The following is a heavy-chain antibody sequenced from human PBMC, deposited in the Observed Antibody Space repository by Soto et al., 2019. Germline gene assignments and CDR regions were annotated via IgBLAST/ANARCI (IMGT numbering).Heavy chain of an antibody. Sequence: SETLSLTCAVYGGSFSGYYWSWIRQPPGKGLEWIGEINHSGSTNYNPSLKSRVTISVDTSKSQFSLKLSSVTAADTAVYYCARGGGFWSGYYYYYYGMDVWGQGTTVTVSS. D-gene: IGHD3-3*01. CDR1: GGSFSGYY. J-gene: IGHJ6*02. CDR3: ARGGGFWSGYYYYYYGMDV. V-gene: IGHV4-34*01. CDR2: INHSGST.